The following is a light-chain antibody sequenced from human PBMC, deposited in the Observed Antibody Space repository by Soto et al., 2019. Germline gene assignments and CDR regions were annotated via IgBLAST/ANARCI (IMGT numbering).Light chain of an antibody. CDR2: AAS. Sequence: DIQMTQSPSFLSASVGDRVTITCRASQGIGSYLACYQQKPGKAPKLLIYAASTLQSGVPSRFSGSGSGTDFTLTISSLQPEDVATYYCQKYNSAPLTFGGGTKVDIK. CDR3: QKYNSAPLT. CDR1: QGIGSY. J-gene: IGKJ4*01. V-gene: IGKV1-27*01.